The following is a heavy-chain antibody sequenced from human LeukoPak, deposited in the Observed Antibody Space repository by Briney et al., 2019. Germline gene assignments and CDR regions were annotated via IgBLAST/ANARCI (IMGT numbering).Heavy chain of an antibody. D-gene: IGHD3-10*01. CDR1: GYTFTSYG. J-gene: IGHJ5*02. CDR3: ASRAGDTYYYGSGSYRGNNWFDP. V-gene: IGHV1-18*01. Sequence: GASVKVSCKASGYTFTSYGISWVRQAPGQGLEWMGWISAYNGNTNYAQKFQGRVTMTRDTSISTAYMELSRLRSDDTAVYYCASRAGDTYYYGSGSYRGNNWFDPWGQGTLVTVSS. CDR2: ISAYNGNT.